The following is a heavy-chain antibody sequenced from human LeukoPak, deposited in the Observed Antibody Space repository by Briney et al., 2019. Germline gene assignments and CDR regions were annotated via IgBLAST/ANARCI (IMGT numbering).Heavy chain of an antibody. CDR1: GGSIRNYY. V-gene: IGHV4-59*01. D-gene: IGHD5-18*01. Sequence: SETLSLTCTVSGGSIRNYYWSWIRQPPGKGLEWIGYIYYSGSTNYNPSLKSRVTISVDTSKNQFSLKLSSVTAADTAVYYCARDPGYSYGYRGFDYWGQGTLVTVSS. CDR3: ARDPGYSYGYRGFDY. J-gene: IGHJ4*02. CDR2: IYYSGST.